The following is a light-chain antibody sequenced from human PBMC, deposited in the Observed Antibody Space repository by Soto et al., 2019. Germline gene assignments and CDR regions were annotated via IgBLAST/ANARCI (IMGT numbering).Light chain of an antibody. V-gene: IGKV1-39*01. J-gene: IGKJ5*01. CDR2: AAS. CDR1: QSISSY. CDR3: QQDNSCPLT. Sequence: QMTQSPSSLSASVGDRVTITCRASQSISSYLNWYQQKPGKAPKLLIYAASSLQSGVPSRFSGSGSGTAFTLTISSLQPEDFATYCCQQDNSCPLTYAHGTRLEIK.